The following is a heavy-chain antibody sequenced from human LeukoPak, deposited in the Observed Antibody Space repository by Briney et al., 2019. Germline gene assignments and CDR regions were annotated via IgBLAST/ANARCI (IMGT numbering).Heavy chain of an antibody. D-gene: IGHD3/OR15-3a*01. CDR3: ARDHLDHILDIEF. CDR1: GGSISSGDYY. J-gene: IGHJ4*02. Sequence: SQTLSLTCTVSGGSISSGDYYWSWIRQPPGKGLEWIGYIYYSGSTYYNPSLKSRVTISVDTSKNQFSLKLSSVTAADTAVYYCARDHLDHILDIEFWGQGTLVTVSS. V-gene: IGHV4-30-4*01. CDR2: IYYSGST.